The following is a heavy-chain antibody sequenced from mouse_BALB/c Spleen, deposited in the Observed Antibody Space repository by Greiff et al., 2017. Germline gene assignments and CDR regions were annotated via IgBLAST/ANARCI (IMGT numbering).Heavy chain of an antibody. CDR2: ISSGGSYT. CDR3: ARHYYRYDVGAMDY. D-gene: IGHD2-14*01. V-gene: IGHV5-9-3*01. J-gene: IGHJ4*01. Sequence: EVMLVESGGGLVKPGGSLKLSCAASGFTFSSYAMSWVRQTPEKRLEWVATISSGGSYTYYPDSVKGRFTISRDNAKNTLYLQMSSLRSEDTAMYYCARHYYRYDVGAMDYWGQGTSVTVSS. CDR1: GFTFSSYA.